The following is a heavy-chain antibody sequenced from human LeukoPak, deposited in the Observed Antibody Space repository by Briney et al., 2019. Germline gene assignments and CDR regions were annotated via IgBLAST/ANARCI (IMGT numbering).Heavy chain of an antibody. CDR1: GGSISSGGYS. V-gene: IGHV4-30-2*01. CDR2: IYHSGST. CDR3: ARAVNSRYFDWIRGFDY. J-gene: IGHJ4*02. D-gene: IGHD3-9*01. Sequence: SETLSLTCAVSGGSISSGGYSWSWIRQPPGKGLEWIGYIYHSGSTYYNPSHKSRVTISVDRSKNQFSLKLSSVTAADTAVYYCARAVNSRYFDWIRGFDYWGQGTLVTVSS.